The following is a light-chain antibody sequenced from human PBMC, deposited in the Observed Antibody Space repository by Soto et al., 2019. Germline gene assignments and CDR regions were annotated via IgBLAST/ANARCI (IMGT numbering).Light chain of an antibody. CDR2: AAS. CDR1: QSITRF. CDR3: QQNYSPPPIT. Sequence: DIQMTQSPSSLSESVGEGVTITCRASQSITRFLNWYQQKPGKAPKLLIYAASSLQSGVPSRFSGSGSGTDFTLTISSLQPEDFATYYCQQNYSPPPITFGQGTRLEIK. J-gene: IGKJ5*01. V-gene: IGKV1-39*01.